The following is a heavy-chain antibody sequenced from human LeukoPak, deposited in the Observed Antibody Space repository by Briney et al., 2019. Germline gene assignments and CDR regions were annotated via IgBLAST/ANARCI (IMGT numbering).Heavy chain of an antibody. V-gene: IGHV1-3*01. CDR2: VSAANNP. J-gene: IGHJ4*02. Sequence: GASVKVSCKTSGYIFTPHHIHWMRQAPGQGLELLGWVSAANNPEYSQKFQGRVVFTRDASATTSYLELNSLRSEDTAVYYCAMSVEMPPIPSFDYWGQGTLVTVSS. CDR1: GYIFTPHH. CDR3: AMSVEMPPIPSFDY. D-gene: IGHD5-24*01.